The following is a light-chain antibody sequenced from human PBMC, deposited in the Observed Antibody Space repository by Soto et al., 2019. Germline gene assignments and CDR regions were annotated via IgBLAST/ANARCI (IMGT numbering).Light chain of an antibody. CDR3: CSHARSYRHVV. CDR2: AVS. J-gene: IGLJ2*01. Sequence: QSALTQAASVSGSPGQSITISCTGISSDVESYNLVSWYQQHPGKAPKLMIYAVSERPSGVSNRFSAYKSGNTASLTISRLQAEDEAYYYCSHARSYRHVVFGGGTQLTVL. V-gene: IGLV2-23*02. CDR1: SSDVESYNL.